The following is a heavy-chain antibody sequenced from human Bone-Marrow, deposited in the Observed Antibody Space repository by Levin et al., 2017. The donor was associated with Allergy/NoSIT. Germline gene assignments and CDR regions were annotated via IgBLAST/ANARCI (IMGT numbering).Heavy chain of an antibody. CDR2: ISAYNGNT. J-gene: IGHJ6*02. CDR3: ARDRVYYGSGSYYNVGTYYYDGMDV. Sequence: ASVKVSCKASGYTFTSYGISWVRQAPGQGLEWMGWISAYNGNTNYAQKLQGRVTMTTDTSTSTAYMELRSLRSDDTAVYYCARDRVYYGSGSYYNVGTYYYDGMDVWGQGTTVTVSS. V-gene: IGHV1-18*01. D-gene: IGHD3-10*01. CDR1: GYTFTSYG.